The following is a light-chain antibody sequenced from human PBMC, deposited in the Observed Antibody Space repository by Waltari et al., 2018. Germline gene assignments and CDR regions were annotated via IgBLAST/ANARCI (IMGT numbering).Light chain of an antibody. CDR2: LDSDGSH. J-gene: IGLJ2*01. Sequence: QLVLTQPPSASASLGASVKPTCTLNSGHTRYAIAWHPQQPEKGPRFLMKLDSDGSHTKGDGIPDRFSGSSSGAERYLILSSLQSEDEADYYCQSWDTGINVFGGGTKLTVL. CDR3: QSWDTGINV. V-gene: IGLV4-69*01. CDR1: SGHTRYA.